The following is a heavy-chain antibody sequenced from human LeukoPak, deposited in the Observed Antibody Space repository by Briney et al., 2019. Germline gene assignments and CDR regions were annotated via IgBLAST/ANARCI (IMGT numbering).Heavy chain of an antibody. J-gene: IGHJ6*02. CDR1: GGSISSYY. Sequence: SETLSLTCTGSGGSISSYYWSWLRQPAGKGLEGIGRIYTSGSTNYNPSLKSRVTMSVDTSKNQFSLKLSSVTAADTAVYYCARDRRSAAGLDVWGQGTTVTVSS. V-gene: IGHV4-4*07. D-gene: IGHD3-3*01. CDR3: ARDRRSAAGLDV. CDR2: IYTSGST.